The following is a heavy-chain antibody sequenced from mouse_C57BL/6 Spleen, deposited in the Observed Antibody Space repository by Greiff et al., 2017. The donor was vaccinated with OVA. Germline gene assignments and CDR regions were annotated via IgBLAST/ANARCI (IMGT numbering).Heavy chain of an antibody. Sequence: VKLVESGAELVRPGASVKLSCKASGYTFTDYYINWVKQRPGQGLEWIARIYPGSGNTYYNEKFKGKATLTAEKSSSTAYMQLSSLTSEDSAVYFCARGYYYGSSYRDAMDYWGQGTSVTVSS. V-gene: IGHV1-76*01. J-gene: IGHJ4*01. CDR1: GYTFTDYY. CDR2: IYPGSGNT. CDR3: ARGYYYGSSYRDAMDY. D-gene: IGHD1-1*01.